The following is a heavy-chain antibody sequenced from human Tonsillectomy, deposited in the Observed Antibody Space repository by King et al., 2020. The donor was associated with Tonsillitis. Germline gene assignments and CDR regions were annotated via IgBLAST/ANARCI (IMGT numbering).Heavy chain of an antibody. CDR2: ISSSRSYI. CDR1: GFTFSTYT. J-gene: IGHJ3*02. V-gene: IGHV3-21*01. Sequence: VQLVESGGGLVKPGGSLRLSCAASGFTFSTYTMNWVRQAPGKGLEWVSSISSSRSYIYYTDSLKGRFIISRDNAKNSLYLQMNSLRAEDTAVYYCARDQDYGGSQNAFDIWGQGTMVTVSS. CDR3: ARDQDYGGSQNAFDI. D-gene: IGHD4-23*01.